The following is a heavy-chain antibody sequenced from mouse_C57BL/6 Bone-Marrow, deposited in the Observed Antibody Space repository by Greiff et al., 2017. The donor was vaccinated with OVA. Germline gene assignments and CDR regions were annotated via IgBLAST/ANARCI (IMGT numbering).Heavy chain of an antibody. CDR1: GFTFSDYG. CDR2: ISNLAYSI. J-gene: IGHJ4*01. Sequence: DVKLVESGGGLVQPGGSLKLSCAASGFTFSDYGMAWVRQAPRKGPEWVAFISNLAYSIYYADTVTGRFTISRENAKNTLYLEMSSLRSEDTAMYYCARSYAMDYWGQGTSVTVSS. V-gene: IGHV5-15*01. CDR3: ARSYAMDY.